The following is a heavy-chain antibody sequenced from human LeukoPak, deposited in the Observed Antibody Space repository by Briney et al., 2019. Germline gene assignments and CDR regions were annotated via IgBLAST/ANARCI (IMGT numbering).Heavy chain of an antibody. Sequence: PSETLSLTCTVSGGSISSYYWSWIRQPPGKGLEWIGYIYYSGSTNYNPSLKSRVTISVDTSKNQFSLKPSSVTAADTAVYYCARDRTVGATFYAFDIWGQGTMVTVSS. J-gene: IGHJ3*02. V-gene: IGHV4-59*01. CDR2: IYYSGST. CDR1: GGSISSYY. D-gene: IGHD1-26*01. CDR3: ARDRTVGATFYAFDI.